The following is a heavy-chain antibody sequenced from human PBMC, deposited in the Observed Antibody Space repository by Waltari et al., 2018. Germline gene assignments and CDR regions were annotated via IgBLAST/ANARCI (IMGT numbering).Heavy chain of an antibody. D-gene: IGHD1-26*01. V-gene: IGHV3-30*18. Sequence: QVQLVESGGGVVQPGRSLRLSCAASGFTFSSYGMHWVRQAPGKGLEGVAVISYDGSNKYYADSVKGRFTISRDNSKNTLYLQMNSLRAEDTAVYYCAKAPLGSWELNPYFDYWGQGTLVTVSS. J-gene: IGHJ4*02. CDR1: GFTFSSYG. CDR2: ISYDGSNK. CDR3: AKAPLGSWELNPYFDY.